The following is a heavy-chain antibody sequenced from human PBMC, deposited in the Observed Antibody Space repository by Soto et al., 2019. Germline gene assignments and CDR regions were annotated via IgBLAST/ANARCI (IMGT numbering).Heavy chain of an antibody. CDR1: GFTLSDHY. Sequence: EVQLVASGGGLVQPGGSLRLSCAASGFTLSDHYMDWVRQAPGKGLEWVGRTKNKANRYTTEYAASVKGRFNISRDDSENAVYLQMNSLKAEDTAVYYCVRWDRGSPDYWGQGTLVTVSS. CDR2: TKNKANRYTT. CDR3: VRWDRGSPDY. V-gene: IGHV3-72*01. D-gene: IGHD1-26*01. J-gene: IGHJ4*02.